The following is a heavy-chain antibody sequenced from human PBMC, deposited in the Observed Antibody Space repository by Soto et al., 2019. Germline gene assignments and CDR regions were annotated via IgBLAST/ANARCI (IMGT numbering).Heavy chain of an antibody. CDR3: AREYGIGGAAFDF. D-gene: IGHD2-15*01. CDR1: GFIFSTYA. J-gene: IGHJ3*01. CDR2: ISYDGSNK. V-gene: IGHV3-30-3*01. Sequence: QVQLVESGGGVVQPGRSLRLACAASGFIFSTYAMHWVRQAPGKGLEGVAVISYDGSNKYYADSVKGRFTISRDNSKNKLYLQMNSLRADDTAVYYCAREYGIGGAAFDFWGQGTMVTVSS.